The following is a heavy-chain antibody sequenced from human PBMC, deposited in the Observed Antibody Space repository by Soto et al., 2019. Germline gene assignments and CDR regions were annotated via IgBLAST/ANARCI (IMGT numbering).Heavy chain of an antibody. V-gene: IGHV4-61*01. CDR2: LYYNTNT. CDR1: GGSVNSGSYY. Sequence: QVQLQESGPGLVKPSETLSLTCTVSGGSVNSGSYYWTWIRQPPGKGLEWIGYLYYNTNTNYNPSLKSRVTISVDTSKNQFSLKLSSETAADTAVYYCARTYCTTTSCQAHGMDVWGQGTTVTVSS. D-gene: IGHD2-2*01. J-gene: IGHJ6*02. CDR3: ARTYCTTTSCQAHGMDV.